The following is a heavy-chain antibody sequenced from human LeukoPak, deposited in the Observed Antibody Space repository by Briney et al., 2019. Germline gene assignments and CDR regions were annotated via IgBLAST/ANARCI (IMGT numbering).Heavy chain of an antibody. Sequence: PSETLSLTCSVSGGSMNHYYWTWIRQSAGKGLEWIGRVFPNGNADYNASLKSRLTLSIETSRSHFSLNLRSVTAADTAVYNCARGRAYELQNAFDFWGQGAVVIVS. CDR3: ARGRAYELQNAFDF. CDR2: VFPNGNA. J-gene: IGHJ3*01. D-gene: IGHD5-12*01. CDR1: GGSMNHYY. V-gene: IGHV4-4*07.